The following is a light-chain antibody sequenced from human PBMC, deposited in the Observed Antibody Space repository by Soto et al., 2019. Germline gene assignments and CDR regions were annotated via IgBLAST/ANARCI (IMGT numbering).Light chain of an antibody. Sequence: DIQMTQSPSTLSASVGDRVTITCRASQTISTYSAWYQQKPGKVPKLLIYAASALQLGVPSRFSGSGSGTDLTLTISSLQPEDVATYYCQKYNGALWTFGQGTKVDIK. V-gene: IGKV1-27*01. CDR2: AAS. CDR3: QKYNGALWT. CDR1: QTISTY. J-gene: IGKJ1*01.